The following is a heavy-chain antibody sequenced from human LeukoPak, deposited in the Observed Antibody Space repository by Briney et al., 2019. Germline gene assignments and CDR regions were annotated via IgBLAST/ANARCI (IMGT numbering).Heavy chain of an antibody. Sequence: GGSLRLSCVASGFTFSNYAMNWVRQAPGKGLEWVSAISGSGGSTDYTDSVKGRFTISRDNSNNTLYLQMNSLRAEDTAVYYCAKGSGYGSGWYYFDYWGRGTLVTVSS. CDR2: ISGSGGST. V-gene: IGHV3-23*01. D-gene: IGHD6-19*01. J-gene: IGHJ4*02. CDR3: AKGSGYGSGWYYFDY. CDR1: GFTFSNYA.